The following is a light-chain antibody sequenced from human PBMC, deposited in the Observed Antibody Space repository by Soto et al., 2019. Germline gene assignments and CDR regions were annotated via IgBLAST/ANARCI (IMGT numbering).Light chain of an antibody. CDR3: QQSYSTPWT. CDR2: AAS. V-gene: IGKV1-39*01. Sequence: DIQMTQSPSSLSASVGDRVTITCRASQSISNYLNWYQHKPGKAPKLLIYAASSLQSGVPSRFSGSGSGTDFTLTISSLQPEDFATYNCQQSYSTPWTFGQGTKVEIK. J-gene: IGKJ1*01. CDR1: QSISNY.